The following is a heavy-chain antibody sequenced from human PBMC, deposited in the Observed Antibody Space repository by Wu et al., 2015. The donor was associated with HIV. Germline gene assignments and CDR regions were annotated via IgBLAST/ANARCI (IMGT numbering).Heavy chain of an antibody. J-gene: IGHJ6*03. CDR2: INPNSGGT. Sequence: QVQLVQSGAEVKKPGASVKISCKASGDTFTGYNIHWVRQAPGQGLDWVGWINPNSGGTNYAQKFQGRVTMTRDTSISTAYMELSRLRSDDTAVYYCARATGTRYYYYYMDVWGKGTTVTVSS. V-gene: IGHV1-2*02. CDR3: ARATGTRYYYYYMDV. CDR1: GDTFTGYN. D-gene: IGHD1-1*01.